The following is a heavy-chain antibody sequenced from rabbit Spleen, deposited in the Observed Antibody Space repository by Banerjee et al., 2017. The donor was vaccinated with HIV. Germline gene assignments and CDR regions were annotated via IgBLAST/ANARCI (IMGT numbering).Heavy chain of an antibody. V-gene: IGHV1S47*01. Sequence: QEQVVESGGGLVQPGGSLKLFCKASGFDFSNYGVSWVRQAPGKGLEWIGYIDPIFGSTAYASWVNGRFTISSHNAQNTLYLQLDSLTAADTATYFCARDDGSYAYIDGSFNLWGPGTLVTVS. CDR3: ARDDGSYAYIDGSFNL. D-gene: IGHD6-1*01. J-gene: IGHJ4*01. CDR1: GFDFSNYG. CDR2: IDPIFGST.